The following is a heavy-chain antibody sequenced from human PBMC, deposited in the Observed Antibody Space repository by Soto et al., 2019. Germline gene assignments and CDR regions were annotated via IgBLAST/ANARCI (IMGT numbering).Heavy chain of an antibody. CDR1: GGSISSYY. CDR2: IYYSGST. D-gene: IGHD3-22*01. Sequence: PSETLSLTCTVSGGSISSYYWSWIRQPPGKGLEWIGYIYYSGSTNYNPSLKSRVTISVDTSKNQFSLKLSSVTAADTAVYYCARLPPYYDSSAKGPWFDPWGQGTLVTVSS. V-gene: IGHV4-59*01. CDR3: ARLPPYYDSSAKGPWFDP. J-gene: IGHJ5*02.